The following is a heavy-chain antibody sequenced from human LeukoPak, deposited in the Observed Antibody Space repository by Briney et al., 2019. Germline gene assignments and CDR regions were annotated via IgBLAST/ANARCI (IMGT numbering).Heavy chain of an antibody. CDR2: IYYSGST. J-gene: IGHJ4*02. Sequence: SETLSLTCTVSGGSISSYYWSWIRQPPGKGLEWIGYIYYSGSTNYNPSLKSRVTISVDTSKNQFSLKLNSVTAADTAVYYCARVSGYDWESFYDYWGQGTLVAVSS. CDR1: GGSISSYY. D-gene: IGHD5-12*01. V-gene: IGHV4-59*01. CDR3: ARVSGYDWESFYDY.